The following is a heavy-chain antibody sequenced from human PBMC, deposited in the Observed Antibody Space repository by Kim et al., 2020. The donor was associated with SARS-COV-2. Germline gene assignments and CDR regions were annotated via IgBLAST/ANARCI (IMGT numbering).Heavy chain of an antibody. D-gene: IGHD2-15*01. J-gene: IGHJ6*02. CDR3: ARGGPRVVAAHYYYYYGMDV. Sequence: RFTISRDNAKNSLYLQMNSLRDEDTAVYYCARGGPRVVAAHYYYYYGMDVWGQGTTVTVSS. V-gene: IGHV3-48*02.